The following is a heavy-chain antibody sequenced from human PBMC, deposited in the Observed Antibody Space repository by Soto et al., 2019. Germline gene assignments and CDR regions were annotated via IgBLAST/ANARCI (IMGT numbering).Heavy chain of an antibody. D-gene: IGHD3-22*01. CDR2: IWYDGSNK. CDR1: GFTFSSYG. CDR3: ARGGYYYDSSGPYY. V-gene: IGHV3-33*01. J-gene: IGHJ4*02. Sequence: PGGSLRLSCAASGFTFSSYGMHWVRQAPGKGLEWVAVIWYDGSNKYYADSVKGRFTISRDNSKNTLYLQMNSLRAEDTAVYYCARGGYYYDSSGPYYWGQGTLVTVSS.